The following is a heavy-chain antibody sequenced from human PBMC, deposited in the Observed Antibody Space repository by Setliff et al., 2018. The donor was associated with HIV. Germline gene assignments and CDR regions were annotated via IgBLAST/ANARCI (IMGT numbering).Heavy chain of an antibody. CDR3: AREKNDYNNYYFDY. CDR2: IYYSGTT. Sequence: SETLSLTCTVSGGSISTRSYYWDWIRQPPGKGLEWIGSIYYSGTTNYNPSLKSRVTISVDTSKNQFSLKLSSVTAADTAVYYCAREKNDYNNYYFDYWGQGTLVTVSS. J-gene: IGHJ4*02. D-gene: IGHD4-4*01. CDR1: GGSISTRSYY. V-gene: IGHV4-39*07.